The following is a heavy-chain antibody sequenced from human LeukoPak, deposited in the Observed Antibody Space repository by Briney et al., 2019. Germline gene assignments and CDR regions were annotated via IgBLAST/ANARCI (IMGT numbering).Heavy chain of an antibody. J-gene: IGHJ3*02. CDR2: IMQDGSDT. CDR1: GFTFNSYW. V-gene: IGHV3-7*01. Sequence: GGSLRLSCAASGFTFNSYWMSWVRQAPGKGLEWVANIMQDGSDTYYVDSVKGRFTISRDNAKNSLYLQMNSLRVEDTAMYYCARVAEGRAFDIWGQGTMVTVSS. CDR3: ARVAEGRAFDI.